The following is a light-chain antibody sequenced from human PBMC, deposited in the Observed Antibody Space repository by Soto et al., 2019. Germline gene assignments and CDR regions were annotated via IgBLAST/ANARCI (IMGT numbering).Light chain of an antibody. Sequence: QPVLTQSPSASASLGASVKLTCTLSSGHSSYAIAWHQQQPEKGPRYLMKLNSDGSHSKGDGIPDRFSGSSSGAKRYLTISSLQSEDEADYYCQTWGTGIHVVFGGGTKVTVL. V-gene: IGLV4-69*01. CDR2: LNSDGSH. J-gene: IGLJ2*01. CDR3: QTWGTGIHVV. CDR1: SGHSSYA.